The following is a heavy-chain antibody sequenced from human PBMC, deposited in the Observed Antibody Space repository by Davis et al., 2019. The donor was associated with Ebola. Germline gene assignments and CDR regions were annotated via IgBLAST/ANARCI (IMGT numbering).Heavy chain of an antibody. Sequence: GGSLRLSCAASGFTFSSYGMHWVRQAPGKGLEWVSSISSDSSYIYYADSMKGRFTISRDNAKNSLYLQMSSLRAEVTAVYYCASSSRWVLHFDYWGQGSLVTVSS. CDR3: ASSSRWVLHFDY. J-gene: IGHJ4*02. D-gene: IGHD6-13*01. CDR2: ISSDSSYI. V-gene: IGHV3-21*01. CDR1: GFTFSSYG.